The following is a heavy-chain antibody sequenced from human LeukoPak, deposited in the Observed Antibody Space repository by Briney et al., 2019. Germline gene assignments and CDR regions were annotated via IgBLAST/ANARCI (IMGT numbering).Heavy chain of an antibody. J-gene: IGHJ4*02. CDR1: GGSFSNYY. Sequence: LETPSLTCAVYGGSFSNYYLSWVRQPPGKGLEWIGEITHRGSINYNPSLKSRVTISVDTSKSQFSLKLRSAAAADTAVYYCAPIFGDYSVFDSGGRGHLVTVSS. CDR2: ITHRGSI. D-gene: IGHD3-10*02. CDR3: APIFGDYSVFDS. V-gene: IGHV4-34*01.